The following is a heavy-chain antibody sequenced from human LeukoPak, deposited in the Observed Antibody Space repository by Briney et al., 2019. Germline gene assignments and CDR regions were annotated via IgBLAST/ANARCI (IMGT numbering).Heavy chain of an antibody. Sequence: PSETLFLTCTVSGYSISSGYYWGWIRQPPGKGLEWIGSIYHTGSTYYNPSLKSRVTISVDTSKNQFSLKLSSVTAADTAVYYCARTEDYWGQGTLVTVSS. CDR3: ARTEDY. V-gene: IGHV4-38-2*02. CDR1: GYSISSGYY. J-gene: IGHJ4*02. CDR2: IYHTGST.